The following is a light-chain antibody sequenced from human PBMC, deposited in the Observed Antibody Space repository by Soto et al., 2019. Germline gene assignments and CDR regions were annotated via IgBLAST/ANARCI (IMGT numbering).Light chain of an antibody. CDR3: SSYTSRSTGV. CDR2: DVS. CDR1: SSDVGGYNY. J-gene: IGLJ1*01. Sequence: QSALTQPASVSGSPGQSITISCTGTSSDVGGYNYVSWYQQHPGKAPKLMIYDVSNRPSGVANRFSGSKSGNTASLTISGRQDEDEADYYCSSYTSRSTGVFGTGTKLTVL. V-gene: IGLV2-14*01.